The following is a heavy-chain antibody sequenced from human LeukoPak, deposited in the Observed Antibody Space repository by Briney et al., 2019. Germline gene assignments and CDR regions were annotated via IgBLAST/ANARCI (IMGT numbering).Heavy chain of an antibody. J-gene: IGHJ4*02. CDR2: IYYSGST. Sequence: SSETLSLTCTVSGGSISSYYWGWIRQPPGKGLEWIGYIYYSGSTNYNPSLKSRVTISVDTSKSQFSLKLSFVTAADTAVYYCARASSGWYGVDYWGQGTLVTVSS. V-gene: IGHV4-59*01. CDR3: ARASSGWYGVDY. CDR1: GGSISSYY. D-gene: IGHD6-19*01.